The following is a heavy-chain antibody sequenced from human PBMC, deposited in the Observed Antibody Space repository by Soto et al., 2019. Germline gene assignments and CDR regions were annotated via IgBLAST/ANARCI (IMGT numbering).Heavy chain of an antibody. D-gene: IGHD4-17*01. Sequence: ASVRVSCKASGYTFTSYYMHCVREAPGQGLEWMGIINPRGGRTSYAQKFQGRVTVTRDTSASTVYMELSSLRSDDTAVYYWARSVTSTGNRFDRWGQVNLVTVSS. V-gene: IGHV1-46*03. CDR1: GYTFTSYY. CDR2: INPRGGRT. J-gene: IGHJ5*02. CDR3: ARSVTSTGNRFDR.